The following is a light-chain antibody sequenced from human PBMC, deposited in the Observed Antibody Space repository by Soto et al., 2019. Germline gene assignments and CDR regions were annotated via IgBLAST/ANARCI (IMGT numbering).Light chain of an antibody. V-gene: IGKV3-11*01. CDR2: DAS. CDR1: QSVSSY. J-gene: IGKJ1*01. CDR3: QQRSNWIWT. Sequence: EILLTQSPATLSLSPGERATLSCRASQSVSSYLAWYQQKPGQAPRLLIYDASNRATGIPARFSGSGSGTDFTLTISSLEPEDFAVYYCQQRSNWIWTFGQGTKV.